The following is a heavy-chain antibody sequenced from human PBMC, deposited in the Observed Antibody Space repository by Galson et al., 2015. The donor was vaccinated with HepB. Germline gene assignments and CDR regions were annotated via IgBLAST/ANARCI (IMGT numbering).Heavy chain of an antibody. CDR2: IKQDGSEK. J-gene: IGHJ4*02. V-gene: IGHV3-7*01. CDR3: ARDIRGYSYGYFFRY. CDR1: GFTFSSYW. Sequence: SLRLSCAASGFTFSSYWMSWVRQAPGKGLEWVANIKQDGSEKYYVDSVKGRFTISRDNAKNSLYLQMNSLRAEDTAVYYCARDIRGYSYGYFFRYWGQGTLVTVSS. D-gene: IGHD5-18*01.